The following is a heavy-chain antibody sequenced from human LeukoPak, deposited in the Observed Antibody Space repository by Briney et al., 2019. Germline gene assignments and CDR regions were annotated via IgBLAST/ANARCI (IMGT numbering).Heavy chain of an antibody. CDR1: GGSISSSSYY. J-gene: IGHJ6*02. V-gene: IGHV4-39*07. D-gene: IGHD2-2*01. CDR2: IYYSGST. Sequence: SETLSLTCTVSGGSISSSSYYWGWIRQPPGKGLEWIGSIYYSGSTNYNPSLKSRVTISVDTSKNQFSLKLSSVTAADTAVYYCARAPRTSYCSSTSCPPPYYYYYYGMDVWGQGTTVTVSS. CDR3: ARAPRTSYCSSTSCPPPYYYYYYGMDV.